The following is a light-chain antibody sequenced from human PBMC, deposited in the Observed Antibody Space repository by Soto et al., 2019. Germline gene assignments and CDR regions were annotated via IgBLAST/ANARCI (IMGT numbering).Light chain of an antibody. CDR2: EVT. CDR1: SSDVGAYNY. CDR3: CSFSGTSTLYV. V-gene: IGLV2-8*01. Sequence: QSALTQPPSASGSPGQSVTISCTGTSSDVGAYNYVSWYQQHPDKAPKLMIYEVTKRPSGVPDRFSGSKSGNTASLTVSGLQAEDEADYYCCSFSGTSTLYVFGSGTKLTVL. J-gene: IGLJ1*01.